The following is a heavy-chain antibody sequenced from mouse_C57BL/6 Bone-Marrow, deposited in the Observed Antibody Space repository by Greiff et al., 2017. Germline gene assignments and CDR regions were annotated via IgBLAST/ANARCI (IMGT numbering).Heavy chain of an antibody. CDR3: ARDYEMDY. CDR1: GYTFTSYW. J-gene: IGHJ4*01. CDR2: IYPSDSET. Sequence: VQLQQPGAELVRPGSSVKLSCKASGYTFTSYWMDWVKQRPGQGLEWIGNIYPSDSETHYNQKFKDKATLTVDKSSSTAYMQLSILTSEDSEVYYCARDYEMDYWGQGTSVTVSS. V-gene: IGHV1-61*01.